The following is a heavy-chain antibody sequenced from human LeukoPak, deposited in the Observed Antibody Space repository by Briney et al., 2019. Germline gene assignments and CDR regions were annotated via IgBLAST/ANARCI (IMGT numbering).Heavy chain of an antibody. CDR1: GFTFSSYW. CDR2: IKQDESEK. D-gene: IGHD3-9*01. V-gene: IGHV3-7*01. J-gene: IGHJ3*01. Sequence: PGGSLRLSCAASGFTFSSYWLSWVRQAPGKGLEWVANIKQDESEKHYADSVKGRFTISRDNAKNSLYLQMSSLTAEDTAVFYCARRRYGEAFNVWGQGTMVTVSS. CDR3: ARRRYGEAFNV.